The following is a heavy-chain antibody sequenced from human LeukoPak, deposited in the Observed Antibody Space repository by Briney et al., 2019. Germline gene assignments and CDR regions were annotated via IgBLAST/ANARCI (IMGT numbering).Heavy chain of an antibody. V-gene: IGHV1-24*01. CDR2: FDPDDGET. Sequence: ASVKVSCKVSGYTLTELPIHWVRQAPGKGLEWMGGFDPDDGETVYAQMFQGRVTMTEDTSSDTASMELSSLRSEDTAVYYCATGTSGSYYVGIVRPTDYWGQGTLVTVSS. D-gene: IGHD1-26*01. CDR1: GYTLTELP. J-gene: IGHJ4*02. CDR3: ATGTSGSYYVGIVRPTDY.